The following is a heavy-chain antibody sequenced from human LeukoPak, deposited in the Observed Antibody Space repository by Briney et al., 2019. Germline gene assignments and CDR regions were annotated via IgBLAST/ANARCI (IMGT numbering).Heavy chain of an antibody. CDR1: GFTVSSNY. Sequence: GGSLRLSCAASGFTVSSNYMSWVRQAPGKGLEWVSLIYSGDTYYADSVKGRFTISRDNSKNTLNLQMNSLRAEDTAVYYCASPGISGYFFDYWGQGTLVTVSS. CDR3: ASPGISGYFFDY. V-gene: IGHV3-66*01. J-gene: IGHJ4*02. D-gene: IGHD3-22*01. CDR2: IYSGDT.